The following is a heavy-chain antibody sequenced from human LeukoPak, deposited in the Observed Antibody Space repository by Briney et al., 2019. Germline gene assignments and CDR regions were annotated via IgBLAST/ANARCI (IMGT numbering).Heavy chain of an antibody. J-gene: IGHJ4*02. CDR3: ARDAKYYYGSRTFFFYEH. D-gene: IGHD3-10*01. V-gene: IGHV4-4*07. CDR2: IDSSGTT. Sequence: SETLSLTCTVSGGSFTTYYWSWIRQPAGRGLEWIGHIDSSGTTNYNPSLKSRVTMSTDPSKNQFSLKLSSVTAADTAIYYCARDAKYYYGSRTFFFYEHWGQGTMLTVSS. CDR1: GGSFTTYY.